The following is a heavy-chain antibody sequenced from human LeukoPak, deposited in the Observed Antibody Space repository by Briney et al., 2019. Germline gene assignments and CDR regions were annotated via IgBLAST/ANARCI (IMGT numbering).Heavy chain of an antibody. Sequence: GRSLRLSCAASGITVNTYAMHWVRQAPGKGLEWVAVISYDGSNKNYVDSVKGRFTIYRDYSKNTVYLQMNSLRAEDTAVYYRARDLTDSTGVTGGWFDPWGQGTLVTVSS. J-gene: IGHJ5*02. CDR2: ISYDGSNK. V-gene: IGHV3-33*08. D-gene: IGHD1-1*01. CDR3: ARDLTDSTGVTGGWFDP. CDR1: GITVNTYA.